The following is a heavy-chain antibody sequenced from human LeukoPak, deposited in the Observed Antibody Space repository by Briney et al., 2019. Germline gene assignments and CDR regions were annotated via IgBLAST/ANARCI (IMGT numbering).Heavy chain of an antibody. D-gene: IGHD3-10*01. CDR1: GFTFSSYW. CDR3: AKDRDYYYYGMDV. Sequence: GGSLRLSCAASGFTFSSYWMSWVRQAPGKGLEWVANIKQDGSEKYYVDSVKGRFTISRDNAKNSLYLQMNSLRAEDTTVYYCAKDRDYYYYGMDVWGQGTTVTVSS. J-gene: IGHJ6*02. V-gene: IGHV3-7*01. CDR2: IKQDGSEK.